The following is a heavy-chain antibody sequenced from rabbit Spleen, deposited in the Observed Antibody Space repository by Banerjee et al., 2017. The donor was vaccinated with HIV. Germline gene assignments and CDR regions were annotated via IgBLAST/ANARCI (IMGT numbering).Heavy chain of an antibody. J-gene: IGHJ4*01. CDR3: ARGSATMTMVITGFYFNL. V-gene: IGHV1S7*01. Sequence: QLEESAGGLVQPGGSLKLSCKASGFTLSSYYMNWVRQAPGKGLEWIGNIDPVFGITYFADWVNGRFTISSHNAQNTLYLQLNSLTAADTATYFCARGSATMTMVITGFYFNLWGPGTLVTVS. D-gene: IGHD2-1*01. CDR1: GFTLSSYY. CDR2: IDPVFGIT.